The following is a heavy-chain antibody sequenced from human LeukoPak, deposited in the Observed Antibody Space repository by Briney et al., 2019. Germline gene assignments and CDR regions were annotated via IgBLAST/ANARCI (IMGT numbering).Heavy chain of an antibody. D-gene: IGHD4-23*01. CDR3: ARVAPSGGNPGVGISDFDY. V-gene: IGHV4-30-4*08. J-gene: IGHJ4*02. CDR1: GGSISSGDYY. Sequence: SETLSLTCTVSGGSISSGDYYWSWIRQPPGKGLEWIGYIYYSGSTYYNPSLKSRVTISVDTSKNQFSLKLSSVTAADTAVYYCARVAPSGGNPGVGISDFDYWGQGTLVTVSS. CDR2: IYYSGST.